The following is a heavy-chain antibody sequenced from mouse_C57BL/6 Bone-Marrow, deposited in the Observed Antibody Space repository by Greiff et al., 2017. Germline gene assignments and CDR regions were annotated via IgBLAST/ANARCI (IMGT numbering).Heavy chain of an antibody. D-gene: IGHD1-1*01. CDR1: GYSITSSYY. V-gene: IGHV3-6*01. CDR2: ISYDGSN. Sequence: EVQLQQSGPGLVKPSQSLSLTCSVTGYSITSSYYWNWIRQFPGNKLEWMGYISYDGSNNYNPSLKNRISITRDTSKNQFFLKLNSVTTEDTATYYCAGITTVVGDYFDYWGQGTTLTVSS. CDR3: AGITTVVGDYFDY. J-gene: IGHJ2*01.